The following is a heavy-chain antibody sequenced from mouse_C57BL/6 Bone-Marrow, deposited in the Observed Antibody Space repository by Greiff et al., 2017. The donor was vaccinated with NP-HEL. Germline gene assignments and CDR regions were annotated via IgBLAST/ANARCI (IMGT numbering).Heavy chain of an antibody. J-gene: IGHJ4*01. CDR3: TLIYYGNYGAMDY. Sequence: QVQLKESGPGLVAPSQCLSISCTVSGFSLISYGVDWVRQPPGEGLAWLGVIWCGGSTNDNSALMFRLSISKDNSKSQVLLKMNSLQADDTDMYYCTLIYYGNYGAMDYWGQGTSVTVSS. CDR2: IWCGGST. V-gene: IGHV2-9*01. D-gene: IGHD2-1*01. CDR1: GFSLISYG.